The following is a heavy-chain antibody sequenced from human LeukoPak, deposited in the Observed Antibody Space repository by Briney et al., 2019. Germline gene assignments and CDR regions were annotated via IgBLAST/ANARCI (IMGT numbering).Heavy chain of an antibody. Sequence: GGSLRLSCIASGLTFDNYGMHWVRQAPGKGLEWVAFIRYDGKNKYYADSAKGRFTISRDNSKNTLYLQLTSLGPEDTALYSCAKNTDVTMGFDYWGQGTLVTVSS. CDR1: GLTFDNYG. V-gene: IGHV3-30*02. CDR2: IRYDGKNK. D-gene: IGHD1-14*01. J-gene: IGHJ4*02. CDR3: AKNTDVTMGFDY.